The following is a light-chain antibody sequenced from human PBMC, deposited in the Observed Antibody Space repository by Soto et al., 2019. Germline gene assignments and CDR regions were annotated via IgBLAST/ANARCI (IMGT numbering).Light chain of an antibody. V-gene: IGLV2-23*02. J-gene: IGLJ1*01. CDR2: EVT. CDR3: CSFAGRSPPTSV. Sequence: QSVLTQPSSVSGSPGQSITISCPGTPSDVGTYNLVSWYQHHPGKAPQLIIFEVTKRPSGVSDRFSGSKSGNTASLTISGLLGEDEADYYCCSFAGRSPPTSVFGTGTKVTVL. CDR1: PSDVGTYNL.